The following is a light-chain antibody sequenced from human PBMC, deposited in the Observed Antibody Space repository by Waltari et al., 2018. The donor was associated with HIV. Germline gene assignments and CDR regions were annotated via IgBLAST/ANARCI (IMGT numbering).Light chain of an antibody. CDR1: SSNIGSKY. CDR3: AAWDDSLSGRGV. V-gene: IGLV1-47*01. CDR2: RNY. Sequence: QSVLTQPPSASGTPGQRVTISCSGSSSNIGSKYVYWYQQLPGTAPKLLIYRNYQRPSGGPDRFSGSKSGTSASLAISGLRSEDEADYYCAAWDDSLSGRGVFGGGTKLTVL. J-gene: IGLJ2*01.